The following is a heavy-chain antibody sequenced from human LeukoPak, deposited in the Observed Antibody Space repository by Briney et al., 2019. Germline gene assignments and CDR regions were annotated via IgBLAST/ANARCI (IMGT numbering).Heavy chain of an antibody. V-gene: IGHV6-1*01. CDR1: GDSVSSNSAA. D-gene: IGHD1/OR15-1a*01. CDR2: TYYRSKWYN. CDR3: ARARGTNWHFDL. J-gene: IGHJ2*01. Sequence: SQTLSLTRVISGDSVSSNSAAWNWIRQSPSRGLEWVGGTYYRSKWYNDYAVSVKSRITINPNTSKNQFSLQLTSMTPEDTAVYYCARARGTNWHFDLWGRGALVTVSS.